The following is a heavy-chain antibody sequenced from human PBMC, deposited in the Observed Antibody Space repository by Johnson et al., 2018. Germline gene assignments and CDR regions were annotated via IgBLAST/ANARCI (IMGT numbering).Heavy chain of an antibody. V-gene: IGHV3-30*18. CDR2: ISYDGSNK. CDR1: GFTFSSYG. Sequence: QVQLVQSGGGVVQPGRSLRLSCAASGFTFSSYGMHWVRQAPGKGLEWVAVISYDGSNKYYADSVKGRFTISRDNSKNTLYLQMNSLRDEDTAVYYCAKGGVDIVVVPAATTHYYYYMDVWGKGTTVTVSS. CDR3: AKGGVDIVVVPAATTHYYYYMDV. J-gene: IGHJ6*03. D-gene: IGHD2-2*03.